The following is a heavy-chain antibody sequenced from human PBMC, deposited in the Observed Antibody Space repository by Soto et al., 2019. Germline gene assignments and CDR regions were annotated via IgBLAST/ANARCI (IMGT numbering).Heavy chain of an antibody. D-gene: IGHD2-2*03. J-gene: IGHJ4*02. CDR3: ARDLGSPFDF. CDR2: TNPSGGST. CDR1: GYTFTSYH. V-gene: IGHV1-46*01. Sequence: ASVKVSCKASGYTFTSYHVDWVRQAPGQGLEWMGVTNPSGGSTSDALNFQGRVALTRDTSTSTLYMELSSLRSEDTAVYFCARDLGSPFDFWGQGTLVTVSS.